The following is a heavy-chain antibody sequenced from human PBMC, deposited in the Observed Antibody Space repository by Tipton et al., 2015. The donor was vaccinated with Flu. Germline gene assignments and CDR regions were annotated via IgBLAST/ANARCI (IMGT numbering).Heavy chain of an antibody. CDR1: GVSINNSPYY. J-gene: IGHJ4*02. D-gene: IGHD2-2*01. Sequence: TLSLTCTVSGVSINNSPYYWGWIRQPPGKGLEWIGSIYYRGNTYYNPALKSRITMSVDTSKNQFSLRLSSVTAADTAVYYCARRGRYCSATSCFFDYWGQGTLVTVSS. CDR2: IYYRGNT. CDR3: ARRGRYCSATSCFFDY. V-gene: IGHV4-39*01.